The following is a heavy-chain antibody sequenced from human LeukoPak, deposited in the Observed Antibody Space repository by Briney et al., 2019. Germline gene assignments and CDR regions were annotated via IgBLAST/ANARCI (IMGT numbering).Heavy chain of an antibody. V-gene: IGHV4-59*01. CDR1: GGSISSYY. Sequence: SETLSLTCTVSGGSISSYYWSWIRQHPGKGLEWIGYIYYSGSTNYNPSLKSRVTISVDTSKNQFSLKLSSVTAADTAVYYCARVYYDILTGYSLFDYWGQGTLVTVSS. CDR3: ARVYYDILTGYSLFDY. D-gene: IGHD3-9*01. CDR2: IYYSGST. J-gene: IGHJ4*02.